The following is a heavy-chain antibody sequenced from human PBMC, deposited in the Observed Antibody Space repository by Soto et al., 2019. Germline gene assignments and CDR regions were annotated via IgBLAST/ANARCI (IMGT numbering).Heavy chain of an antibody. CDR1: GFTFSDYY. CDR3: ARDLTRITGTFDY. CDR2: ISSSSSYT. D-gene: IGHD1-20*01. V-gene: IGHV3-11*06. J-gene: IGHJ4*02. Sequence: LRLSCAASGFTFSDYYMSWIRQAPGKGLEWVSYISSSSSYTNYADSVKGRFTISRDNAKNSLYLQMNSLRAEDTAVYYCARDLTRITGTFDYWGQGTLVTVSS.